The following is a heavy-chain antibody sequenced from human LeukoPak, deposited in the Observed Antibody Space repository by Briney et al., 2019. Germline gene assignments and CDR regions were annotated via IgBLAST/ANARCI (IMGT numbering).Heavy chain of an antibody. D-gene: IGHD1-14*01. CDR3: AREPNHSYYYMDF. Sequence: SETLSLTCTVSGGSIGSSNYFWGWIRQPPGKGLEWIGSINYSGSTYYNPSLKSRVTVSVDTSTSQFSLRLSSVTAADTAVYYCAREPNHSYYYMDFWAKGPRSSSP. V-gene: IGHV4-39*07. CDR2: INYSGST. J-gene: IGHJ6*03. CDR1: GGSIGSSNYF.